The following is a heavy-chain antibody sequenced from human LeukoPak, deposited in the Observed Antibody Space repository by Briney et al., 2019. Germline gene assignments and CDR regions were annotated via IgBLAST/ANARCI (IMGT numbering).Heavy chain of an antibody. CDR3: VSFYEAY. CDR1: GFTFSSYS. V-gene: IGHV3-21*01. CDR2: ISSSSSYI. D-gene: IGHD2/OR15-2a*01. Sequence: GGSLRLSCAASGFTFSSYSMNWVRQAPGKGLEWVSSISSSSSYIYYADSVKGRFTISKDNAKNTVYLQMNNLRAEDTAVYYCVSFYEAYWGRGTLVTVSS. J-gene: IGHJ4*02.